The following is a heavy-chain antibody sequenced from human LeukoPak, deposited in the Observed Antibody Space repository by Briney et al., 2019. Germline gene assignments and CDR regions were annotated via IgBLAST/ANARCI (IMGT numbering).Heavy chain of an antibody. Sequence: SETLSLTCTVSGGSISSYYWSWIRQPPGKGLEWIGYIYYSGSTYYNPSLKSRVTISVDTSKNQFSLKLGSVTAADTAVYYCARGGYGDYMGHWFDPWGQGTLVTVSS. D-gene: IGHD4-17*01. J-gene: IGHJ5*02. V-gene: IGHV4-30-4*01. CDR1: GGSISSYY. CDR3: ARGGYGDYMGHWFDP. CDR2: IYYSGST.